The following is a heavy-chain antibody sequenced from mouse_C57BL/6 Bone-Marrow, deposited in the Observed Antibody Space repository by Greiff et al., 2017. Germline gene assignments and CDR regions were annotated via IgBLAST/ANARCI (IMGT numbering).Heavy chain of an antibody. V-gene: IGHV1-69*01. CDR1: GYTFTSYW. CDR2: IDPSDSYT. CDR3: ARDYGSSYVSMDY. D-gene: IGHD1-1*01. J-gene: IGHJ4*01. Sequence: QVQLQQPGAELVMPGASVKLSCKASGYTFTSYWMHWVKQRPGQGLEWIGEIDPSDSYTNYTQKFKGKSTLTVDKSSSTAYMQLSSLTSEDSAVYYCARDYGSSYVSMDYWGQGTSVAGSS.